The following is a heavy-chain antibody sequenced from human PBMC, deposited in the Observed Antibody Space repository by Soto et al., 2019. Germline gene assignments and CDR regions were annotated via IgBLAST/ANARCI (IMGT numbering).Heavy chain of an antibody. V-gene: IGHV1-69*01. CDR2: FIPIFGTA. J-gene: IGHJ6*02. CDR1: GGTFSSYA. D-gene: IGHD4-17*01. Sequence: QVQLVQSGAEVKKPGSSVKVSCKASGGTFSSYAISWVRQAPGQGLEWMGGFIPIFGTANYAQKFQGRVTITADESTSTGYMELSSLRSEDTAVYYCAVTVTTHYGMDVWGQGTTVTVSS. CDR3: AVTVTTHYGMDV.